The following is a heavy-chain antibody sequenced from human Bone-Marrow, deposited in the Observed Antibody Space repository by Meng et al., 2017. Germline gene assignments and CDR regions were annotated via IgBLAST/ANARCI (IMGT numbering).Heavy chain of an antibody. D-gene: IGHD2-2*01. Sequence: SVKVSCKASGGTFSSYAISWVRQAPGQGFEWMGGIIPIFGTANYTQKFQGRVTITADESTSTAYMELSSLRSEDTAVYYCARDPASIVVVPAAMVVDHYGMDVWGQGTTVTVSS. J-gene: IGHJ6*02. CDR2: IIPIFGTA. CDR1: GGTFSSYA. CDR3: ARDPASIVVVPAAMVVDHYGMDV. V-gene: IGHV1-69*13.